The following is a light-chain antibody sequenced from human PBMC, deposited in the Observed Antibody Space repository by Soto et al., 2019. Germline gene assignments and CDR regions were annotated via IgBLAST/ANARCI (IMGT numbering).Light chain of an antibody. V-gene: IGLV1-44*01. CDR2: NTN. Sequence: QSVLAQAPSASGTPGQRVTISCSGSSSDIGSNTVNWYQQLPGTAPKLLIYNTNQRPSGVPDRFSGSKSGTSASLAISGLQSEDEADYYCTAWDDRLNGPVFGGGTKLTVL. CDR3: TAWDDRLNGPV. J-gene: IGLJ3*02. CDR1: SSDIGSNT.